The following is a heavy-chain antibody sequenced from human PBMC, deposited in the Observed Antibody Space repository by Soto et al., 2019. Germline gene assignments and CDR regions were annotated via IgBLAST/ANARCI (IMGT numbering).Heavy chain of an antibody. Sequence: GGSLRLSCAASGFTFDYYAMHWVRQVPGRGLEWVSGINWNSGSIGYADSVKGRFAISRDNAKNSLHLQMNSLRAEDTAFYYCVKDESINWYSGHFRHWGQGTLVTVSS. CDR3: VKDESINWYSGHFRH. CDR2: INWNSGSI. J-gene: IGHJ1*01. V-gene: IGHV3-9*01. CDR1: GFTFDYYA. D-gene: IGHD6-13*01.